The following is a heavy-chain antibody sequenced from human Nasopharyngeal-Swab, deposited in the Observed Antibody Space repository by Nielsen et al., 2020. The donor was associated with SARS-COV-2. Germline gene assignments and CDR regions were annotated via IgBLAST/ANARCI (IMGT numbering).Heavy chain of an antibody. D-gene: IGHD3-22*01. CDR2: IYYSGST. CDR3: ARTYRYYDSSGYRFFYYFDY. Sequence: WIRQPPGKGLEWIGYIYYSGSTNYNPSLKSRVTISVDTSKNQFSLKLSSVTAADTAVYYCARTYRYYDSSGYRFFYYFDYWSQGTLVTVSS. J-gene: IGHJ4*02. V-gene: IGHV4-59*01.